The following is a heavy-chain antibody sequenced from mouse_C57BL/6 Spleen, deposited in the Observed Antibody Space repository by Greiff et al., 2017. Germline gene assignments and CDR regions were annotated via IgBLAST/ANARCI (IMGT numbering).Heavy chain of an antibody. CDR2: ISSGGSYT. CDR1: GFTFSSYG. J-gene: IGHJ1*03. Sequence: EVHLVESGGDLVKPGGSLKLSCAASGFTFSSYGMSWVRQTPDKRLEWVATISSGGSYTYYPDSVKGRFTISRDKAKNTLYLQMSSLKSEDTAMYYCARHKSTTVVASHWYFDVWGTGTTVTVST. CDR3: ARHKSTTVVASHWYFDV. V-gene: IGHV5-6*01. D-gene: IGHD1-1*01.